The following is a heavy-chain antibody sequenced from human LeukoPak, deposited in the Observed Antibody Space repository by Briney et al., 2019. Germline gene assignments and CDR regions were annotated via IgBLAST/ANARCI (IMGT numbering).Heavy chain of an antibody. Sequence: SETLSLTCTVSGGSINSGTSYWSWIRQPAGEGLEWIGRIYTSGRTYYNPSLKSRVTISVDMSKNQFSLRLSSVTAADTAVYYCARDQWGGNYIHDAFDIWGQGTMVTVSS. J-gene: IGHJ3*02. V-gene: IGHV4-61*02. D-gene: IGHD4-23*01. CDR1: GGSINSGTSY. CDR3: ARDQWGGNYIHDAFDI. CDR2: IYTSGRT.